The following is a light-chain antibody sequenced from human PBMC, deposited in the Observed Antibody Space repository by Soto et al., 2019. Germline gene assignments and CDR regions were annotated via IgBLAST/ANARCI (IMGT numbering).Light chain of an antibody. CDR1: QSIYSRR. Sequence: EIVLTQSPGTLSLSPGESATLSCRASQSIYSRRLAWYQQKPGQAPRLLIYAASSRASGIPHRFSGSGSGTDFTLTISRLEPEDFAVYYCQHHGDSPITFGQGTRLEIK. CDR2: AAS. CDR3: QHHGDSPIT. V-gene: IGKV3-20*01. J-gene: IGKJ5*01.